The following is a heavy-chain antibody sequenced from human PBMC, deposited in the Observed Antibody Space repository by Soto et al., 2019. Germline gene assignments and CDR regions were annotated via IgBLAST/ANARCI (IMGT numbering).Heavy chain of an antibody. CDR2: IVVGSGHI. CDR1: GFTFINSA. D-gene: IGHD1-26*01. CDR3: AAVQGGGATSHF. V-gene: IGHV1-58*02. J-gene: IGHJ4*02. Sequence: SVKVSCKASGFTFINSAIQWVRQARGQRLEWMGWIVVGSGHINYAQKFQERLSITRDMSTSTAYMELSSLTLEDTAVYYCAAVQGGGATSHFWGPGTLVTVSS.